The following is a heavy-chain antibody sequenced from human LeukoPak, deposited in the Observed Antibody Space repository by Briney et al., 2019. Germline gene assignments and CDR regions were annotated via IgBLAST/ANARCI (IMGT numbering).Heavy chain of an antibody. CDR1: GFSFSSYA. J-gene: IGHJ6*02. V-gene: IGHV3-30-3*01. D-gene: IGHD3-10*01. Sequence: PGRSLRLSCAASGFSFSSYAMHWVRQAPGKGQEWVAVMSYDGSNKYYADSVKGRFTISRDNSKNTLYLQMNSLRAEDTAVYYCARGRGSYYYYGMDVWGQGTTVTVYS. CDR2: MSYDGSNK. CDR3: ARGRGSYYYYGMDV.